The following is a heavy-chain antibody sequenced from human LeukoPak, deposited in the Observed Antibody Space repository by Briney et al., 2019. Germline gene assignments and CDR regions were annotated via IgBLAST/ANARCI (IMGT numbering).Heavy chain of an antibody. J-gene: IGHJ6*03. CDR1: GGSFSGYY. D-gene: IGHD3-10*01. V-gene: IGHV4-34*01. CDR3: AGGTSITMVRGSPPNMDV. CDR2: INHTGRT. Sequence: PSETLSLTCVDYGGSFSGYYWSWIRPPPGKGLEWVGEINHTGRTNYNPSLKSPDTPSADTTKNQLSMKLSSVTAADTAGYYCAGGTSITMVRGSPPNMDVWGKGTTVTVSS.